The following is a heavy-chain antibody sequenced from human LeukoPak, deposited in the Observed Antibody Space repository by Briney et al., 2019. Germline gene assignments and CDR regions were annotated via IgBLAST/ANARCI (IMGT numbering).Heavy chain of an antibody. CDR2: DGHT. D-gene: IGHD3-3*01. J-gene: IGHJ6*02. CDR1: GGSFSSGYFH. V-gene: IGHV4-61*01. Sequence: SETLSLTCTVSGGSFSSGYFHWSWIRQAPGKGLEWIGHDGHTNYNPSLRSRVTISIDTSSNQFSLRLNSVTAADTGVYYCARGPNDFWDYGMDVWGQGTTVTVSS. CDR3: ARGPNDFWDYGMDV.